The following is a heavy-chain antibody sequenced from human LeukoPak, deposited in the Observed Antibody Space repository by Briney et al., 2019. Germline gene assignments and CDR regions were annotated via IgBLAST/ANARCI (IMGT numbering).Heavy chain of an antibody. D-gene: IGHD3-22*01. Sequence: PGGSLRLSCAASGLTFSSYAMSWVRQAPGKGLEWVSGISGSGGSTYYADSVKGRFTISRDNSKNTLYLQMNSLRAEDTAVYYCAKSPQYYYDSSGAMAFDWGQGTLVTVSS. CDR3: AKSPQYYYDSSGAMAFD. CDR2: ISGSGGST. J-gene: IGHJ4*02. V-gene: IGHV3-23*01. CDR1: GLTFSSYA.